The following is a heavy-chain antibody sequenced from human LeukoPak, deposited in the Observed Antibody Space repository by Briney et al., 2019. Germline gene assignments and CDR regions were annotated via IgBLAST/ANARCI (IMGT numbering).Heavy chain of an antibody. D-gene: IGHD3-22*01. CDR1: GYTFTTNW. CDR3: ARRGDSGSYPYAMDV. CDR2: IYPGDSDT. Sequence: GESLKISCQGSGYTFTTNWIGWVRQMPGKGLEWMGIIYPGDSDTRYRPSFQGQVTISADKSINTAYLQWSSLKASDTGIYYCARRGDSGSYPYAMDVWGQGTTVTVSS. V-gene: IGHV5-51*01. J-gene: IGHJ6*02.